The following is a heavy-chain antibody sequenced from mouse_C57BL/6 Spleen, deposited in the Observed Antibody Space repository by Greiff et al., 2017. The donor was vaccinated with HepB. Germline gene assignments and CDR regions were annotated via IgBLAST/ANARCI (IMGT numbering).Heavy chain of an antibody. J-gene: IGHJ3*01. CDR1: GYTFTSYD. D-gene: IGHD2-1*01. CDR2: IYPRDGST. CDR3: AREADVNYPAWFAY. V-gene: IGHV1-85*01. Sequence: VQLQQSGPELVKPGASVKLSCKASGYTFTSYDINWVKQRPGQGLEWIGWIYPRDGSTKYNEKFKGKATLTVDTSSSTAYMELHSLTSADSAVYFFAREADVNYPAWFAYWGQGTLVTVSA.